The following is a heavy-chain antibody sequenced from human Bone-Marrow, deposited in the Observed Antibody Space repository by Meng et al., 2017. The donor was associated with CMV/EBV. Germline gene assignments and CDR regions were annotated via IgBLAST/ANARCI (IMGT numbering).Heavy chain of an antibody. D-gene: IGHD5-18*01. J-gene: IGHJ4*02. CDR2: IIPILGIA. CDR1: GYTFTALS. V-gene: IGHV1-69*10. Sequence: SVKVSCKVSGYTFTALSRHWVRQAPGQGLEWMGGIIPILGIANYAQKFQGRVTITADKSTSTAYMELSSLRSEDTAVYYCARDHTANLDYWGQGTLVTVSS. CDR3: ARDHTANLDY.